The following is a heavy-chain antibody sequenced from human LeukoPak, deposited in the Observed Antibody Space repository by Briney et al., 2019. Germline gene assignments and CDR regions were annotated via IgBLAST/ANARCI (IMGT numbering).Heavy chain of an antibody. J-gene: IGHJ4*02. Sequence: SETLSLTCTVSGASISSSHYFWGWLRQPPGKGLEWIGSIYYSGSTYYDPSLKSRVTISVDTSKNQFSLKLSSVTAADTAVYYCARLEPYYYGSGSSQGYYFDYWGQGTLVTVSS. D-gene: IGHD3-10*01. CDR2: IYYSGST. CDR3: ARLEPYYYGSGSSQGYYFDY. V-gene: IGHV4-39*07. CDR1: GASISSSHYF.